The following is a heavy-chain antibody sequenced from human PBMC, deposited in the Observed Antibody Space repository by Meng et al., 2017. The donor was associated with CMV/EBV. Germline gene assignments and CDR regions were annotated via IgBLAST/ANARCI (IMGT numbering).Heavy chain of an antibody. J-gene: IGHJ5*02. CDR2: IYTSGST. Sequence: QVQLQGSGPGLVQPSETLSLTCTVSGGSISSYYWSWIRQPAGKGLEWIGRIYTSGSTNYNPSLKSRVTMSVDTSKNQFSLKLSSVTAADTAVYYCARDLMNCSSTSCANWFDPWGQGTLVTVSS. CDR3: ARDLMNCSSTSCANWFDP. D-gene: IGHD2-2*01. CDR1: GGSISSYY. V-gene: IGHV4-4*07.